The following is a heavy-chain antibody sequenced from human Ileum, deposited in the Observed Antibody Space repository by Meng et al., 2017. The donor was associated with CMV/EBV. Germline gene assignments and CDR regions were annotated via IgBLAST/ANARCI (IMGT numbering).Heavy chain of an antibody. Sequence: SVKVSCKASGGTFSSYSINWVRQAPGQGLEWMGGTIPIFGTPNYAQKFQGRVTITTDESTDTAYMELSRPRSDDTAVYYCASGYKYYAMDVWGQGTTVTVSS. CDR3: ASGYKYYAMDV. V-gene: IGHV1-69*05. CDR2: TIPIFGTP. CDR1: GGTFSSYS. J-gene: IGHJ6*02.